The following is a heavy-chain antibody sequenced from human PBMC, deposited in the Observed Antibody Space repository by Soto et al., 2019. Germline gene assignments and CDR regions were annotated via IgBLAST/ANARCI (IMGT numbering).Heavy chain of an antibody. J-gene: IGHJ6*02. V-gene: IGHV4-38-2*01. CDR1: GYSISSGYY. CDR3: ASGRPQSTSCYYGLYYYYYYGMDV. Sequence: SETLSLTCAVPGYSISSGYYWGWLRQPPGKGLEWIGSIYHGGSTYYNPSLNSRVTLSIDMTNNHVSLILNSVTAADTAVYYCASGRPQSTSCYYGLYYYYYYGMDVWGQGTTVTVSS. D-gene: IGHD2-2*01. CDR2: IYHGGST.